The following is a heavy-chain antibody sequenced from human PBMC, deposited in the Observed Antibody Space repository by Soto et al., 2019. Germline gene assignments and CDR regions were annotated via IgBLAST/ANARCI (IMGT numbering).Heavy chain of an antibody. Sequence: GGSLRLSCAASGFTFSSYVMSWVRQAPGKGLEWVSAISGSGGSTYYADSVKGRFTISRDNSKNTLYLQMNSLTADDTAVYYFAKVGYYDSSGHNWFAPWAQGPRGTV. CDR2: ISGSGGST. V-gene: IGHV3-23*01. J-gene: IGHJ5*02. CDR1: GFTFSSYV. CDR3: AKVGYYDSSGHNWFAP. D-gene: IGHD3-22*01.